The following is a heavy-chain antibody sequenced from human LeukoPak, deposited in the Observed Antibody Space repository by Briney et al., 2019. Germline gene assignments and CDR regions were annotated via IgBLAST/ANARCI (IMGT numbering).Heavy chain of an antibody. J-gene: IGHJ6*03. CDR2: MNPNSGNT. CDR3: ARADIVVVPAARGNYYYYYMDV. Sequence: ASVKVSCKASGYTFTSYDINWVRQATGQGLEWMGWMNPNSGNTGYAQKFQGRVTMTRNTSISTAYMELSSLRSEDTAVYYCARADIVVVPAARGNYYYYYMDVWGKGTTVTVSS. D-gene: IGHD2-2*01. V-gene: IGHV1-8*01. CDR1: GYTFTSYD.